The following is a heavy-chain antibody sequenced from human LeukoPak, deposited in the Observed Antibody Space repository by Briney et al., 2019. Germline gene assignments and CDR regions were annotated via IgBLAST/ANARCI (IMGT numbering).Heavy chain of an antibody. CDR3: ARSYGDQPIFDY. V-gene: IGHV3-66*01. CDR1: GFTFSTCP. CDR2: IYSGGTT. D-gene: IGHD4-17*01. J-gene: IGHJ4*02. Sequence: PGGSLRLSCNASGFTFSTCPLSWVRQAPGKGLEWVSIIYSGGTTYYADSVKGRFTISRDNSKNTLYLQMNSLRAEDTAVYYCARSYGDQPIFDYWGQGTLVTVSS.